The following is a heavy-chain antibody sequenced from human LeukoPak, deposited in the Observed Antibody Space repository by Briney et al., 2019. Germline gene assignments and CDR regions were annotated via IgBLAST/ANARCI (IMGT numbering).Heavy chain of an antibody. CDR1: GFTLTSYG. CDR3: AKDREISSGYHYFDY. D-gene: IGHD3-22*01. J-gene: IGHJ4*02. Sequence: PGGSLRLSCAASGFTLTSYGMHWVRQAPGKGLEWVAFIRYGGSYNYADSVKGRFTISRDNSKNTLYLRMDSLRAEDTAVYYCAKDREISSGYHYFDYWGQGTLVTVSS. CDR2: IRYGGSY. V-gene: IGHV3-30*02.